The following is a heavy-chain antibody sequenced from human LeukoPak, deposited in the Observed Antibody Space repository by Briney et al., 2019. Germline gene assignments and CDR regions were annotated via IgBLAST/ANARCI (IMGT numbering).Heavy chain of an antibody. CDR3: AKDGDDCIDY. CDR2: IRYDGSNK. D-gene: IGHD2-21*01. J-gene: IGHJ4*02. V-gene: IGHV3-30*02. CDR1: GLSLNGYA. Sequence: GGSLRLSCAASGLSLNGYAMHWVRQAPGKGLEWVAFIRYDGSNKYYADSVKGRFTISRDNSKNTLSLQLNTLRAEDTALYYCAKDGDDCIDYWGPGTLVTVAS.